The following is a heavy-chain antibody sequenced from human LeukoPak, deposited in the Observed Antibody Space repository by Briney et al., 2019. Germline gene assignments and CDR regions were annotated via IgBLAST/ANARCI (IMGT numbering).Heavy chain of an antibody. CDR1: GSTFSNYV. CDR3: AKVLGRTDY. D-gene: IGHD1-1*01. CDR2: ISGGGDLT. J-gene: IGHJ4*02. V-gene: IGHV3-23*01. Sequence: SGGSLRLSCGASGSTFSNYVMSWVRQAPGKGLEWVSAISGGGDLTYYADSVKGRFTISRDNSKNTLYLQMNSLRAEDTAVYYCAKVLGRTDYWGQGTLVTVSS.